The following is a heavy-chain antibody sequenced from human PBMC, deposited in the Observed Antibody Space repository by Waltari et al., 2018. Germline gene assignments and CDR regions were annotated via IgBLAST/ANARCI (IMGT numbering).Heavy chain of an antibody. CDR3: ARDQWFAFDI. J-gene: IGHJ3*02. V-gene: IGHV3-7*01. CDR2: IKKDGSEE. CDR1: GFTFSSSW. D-gene: IGHD3-22*01. Sequence: EVQLVESGGGWVKPGGSLRRSCAASGFTFSSSWMRWVRQAPGKGLEWVANIKKDGSEEYYVDSVRGRFTISRDNAKNSLYLQMNSLRPEDTAVYYCARDQWFAFDIWGQGTMVTVSS.